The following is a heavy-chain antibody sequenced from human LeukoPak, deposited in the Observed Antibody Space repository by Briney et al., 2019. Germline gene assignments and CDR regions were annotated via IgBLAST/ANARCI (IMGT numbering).Heavy chain of an antibody. V-gene: IGHV1-18*01. D-gene: IGHD3-3*01. CDR3: TLGTTIFGVVGYYYYMDV. J-gene: IGHJ6*03. CDR2: ISAYNGNT. Sequence: ASVKVSCKASGYTFTSYGISWVRQAPGQGLEWMGWISAYNGNTNYAQKFQGRVTMTRDTSISTAYMELSRLRSDDTAVYYCTLGTTIFGVVGYYYYMDVWGKGTTVTVSS. CDR1: GYTFTSYG.